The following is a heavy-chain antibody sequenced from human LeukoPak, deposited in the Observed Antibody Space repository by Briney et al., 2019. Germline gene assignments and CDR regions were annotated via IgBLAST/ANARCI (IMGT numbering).Heavy chain of an antibody. CDR1: GFPFSSYA. CDR2: ISVGGSNT. CDR3: ARNVDRYNDY. J-gene: IGHJ4*02. D-gene: IGHD5-24*01. V-gene: IGHV3-23*01. Sequence: RGCLRLSCAASGFPFSSYAMTWVRQAPGKGLEWVSDISVGGSNTYYADSVKGRFTISRDNPKATLYLQMNSLRAEDTAIYYCARNVDRYNDYWGQGTLVTVYS.